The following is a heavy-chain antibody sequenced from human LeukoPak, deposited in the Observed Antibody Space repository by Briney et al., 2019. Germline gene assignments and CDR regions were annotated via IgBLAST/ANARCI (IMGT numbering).Heavy chain of an antibody. J-gene: IGHJ3*02. CDR1: GGSISCCH. CDR2: IYYTGST. CDR3: ARHGQNHGFDI. V-gene: IGHV4-59*08. Sequence: PSETLSLTYTVSGGSISCCHWSCIRQPPGKGLEWIGYIYYTGSTNCNPSLKSRVTISIGTSKNQFSLKLNSVTAADTAVYYCARHGQNHGFDIWGQGTMVTVSS.